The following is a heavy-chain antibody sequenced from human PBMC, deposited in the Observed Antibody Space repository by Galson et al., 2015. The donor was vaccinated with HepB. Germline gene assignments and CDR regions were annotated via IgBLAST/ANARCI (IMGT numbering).Heavy chain of an antibody. V-gene: IGHV1-3*01. CDR1: GYTLTSHA. CDR2: INAGNGNT. J-gene: IGHJ4*02. D-gene: IGHD6-19*01. CDR3: ARGSEYFDY. Sequence: SVKVSCKASGYTLTSHAMHWARQAPGQRLEWMGWINAGNGNTKYSEKFQGRVTISRATSASTAYMELASLRSEDTAVYYCARGSEYFDYWGQGTLVTVSS.